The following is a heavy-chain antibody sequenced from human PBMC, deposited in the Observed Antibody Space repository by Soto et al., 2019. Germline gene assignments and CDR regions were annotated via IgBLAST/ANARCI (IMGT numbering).Heavy chain of an antibody. CDR3: ASYREQLVLYGMDV. V-gene: IGHV1-18*01. CDR2: ISAYNGNT. D-gene: IGHD6-13*01. CDR1: GYAFTSYV. Sequence: QVQLVQSGAEVKKPGASVKVSCKASGYAFTSYVISWVRQAPGQGLEWMGWISAYNGNTNYAQKLQGRVTMTTDTSSSTAYMELRSLRSDDTAVYYCASYREQLVLYGMDVWGQGTTVTVSS. J-gene: IGHJ6*02.